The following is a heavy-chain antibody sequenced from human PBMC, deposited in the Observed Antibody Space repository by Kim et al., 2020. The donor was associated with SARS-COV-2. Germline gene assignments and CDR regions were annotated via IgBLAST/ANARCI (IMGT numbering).Heavy chain of an antibody. J-gene: IGHJ4*02. Sequence: GGSLRLSCEGSGFTFSSSGIHWVRQAPGKGLEWVALIAYHGNTVWYADSVKGRFTISRDNFRNTVSLQMNSLTIDDTAIYYRAKDREGRWNDPLDHWGQGTLVTVSS. CDR3: AKDREGRWNDPLDH. CDR1: GFTFSSSG. D-gene: IGHD1-1*01. V-gene: IGHV3-30*18. CDR2: IAYHGNTV.